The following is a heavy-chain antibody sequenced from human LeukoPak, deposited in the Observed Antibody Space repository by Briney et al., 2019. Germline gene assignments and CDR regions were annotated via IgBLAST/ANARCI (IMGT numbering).Heavy chain of an antibody. CDR1: GGSISSGDYY. Sequence: PSQTLSLTCTVSGGSISSGDYYWSWIRQPPGKGLEWIGEINHSGSTNYNPSLKSRVTISVDTSKNQFSLKLSSVTAADTAVYYCARRVGATKSNNWFDPWGQGTLVTVSS. J-gene: IGHJ5*02. V-gene: IGHV4-30-4*08. D-gene: IGHD1-26*01. CDR3: ARRVGATKSNNWFDP. CDR2: INHSGST.